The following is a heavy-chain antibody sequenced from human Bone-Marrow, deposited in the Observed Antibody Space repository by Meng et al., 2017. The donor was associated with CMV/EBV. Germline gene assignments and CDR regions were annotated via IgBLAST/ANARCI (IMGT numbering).Heavy chain of an antibody. D-gene: IGHD4-17*01. CDR3: ASSLGTVSYGMDV. CDR2: ITPFNGNT. Sequence: SVKVSCKASGYTFTSYYMHWVRQAPGQALEWVGWITPFNGNTNCAQKFQDRVIITRDRSMSTAYMELSSLRSEDTAMYYCASSLGTVSYGMDVWGQGTTVTVSS. CDR1: GYTFTSYY. V-gene: IGHV1-45*02. J-gene: IGHJ6*02.